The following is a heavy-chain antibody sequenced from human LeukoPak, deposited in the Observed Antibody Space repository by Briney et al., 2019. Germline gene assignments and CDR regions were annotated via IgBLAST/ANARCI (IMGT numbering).Heavy chain of an antibody. V-gene: IGHV3-48*03. D-gene: IGHD3-22*01. Sequence: GGSLRLSCAASEFTFSEYEMNWVRQAPGKGLEWASYISSSGNTIYYADSVKGRFTISRDNAKNSLYLQMNSLRAEDTAVYYCARDYYDSSGYYYFDYWGQGTLVTVSS. CDR2: ISSSGNTI. CDR3: ARDYYDSSGYYYFDY. CDR1: EFTFSEYE. J-gene: IGHJ4*02.